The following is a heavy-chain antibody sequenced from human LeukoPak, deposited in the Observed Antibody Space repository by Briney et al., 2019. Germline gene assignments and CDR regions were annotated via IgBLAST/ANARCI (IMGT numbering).Heavy chain of an antibody. CDR1: GFTFSSYS. D-gene: IGHD3-10*01. CDR3: ARRHYYGSGSYPDY. CDR2: ISSSSSYI. J-gene: IGHJ4*02. V-gene: IGHV3-21*01. Sequence: GGSLRLSCAASGFTFSSYSMNWVRQAPGKGLEWVSSISSSSSYIYYVDSVKGRFTISRDNAKNSLYLQMNSLRAEDTAVYYCARRHYYGSGSYPDYWGQGTLVTVSS.